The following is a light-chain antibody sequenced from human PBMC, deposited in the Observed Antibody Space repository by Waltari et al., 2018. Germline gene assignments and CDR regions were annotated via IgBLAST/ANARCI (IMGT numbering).Light chain of an antibody. V-gene: IGKV3-11*01. CDR2: DAS. CDR1: QSVSSY. CDR3: QQRSNWPLST. Sequence: EIVLTQSPATLSLSPGERATLSCRASQSVSSYLAWYQQKPGQAPRRLIYDASNRATGIPARFSGSGSGTDFTLTISSLEPEDFAVYYCQQRSNWPLSTFGGGTKVEIK. J-gene: IGKJ4*01.